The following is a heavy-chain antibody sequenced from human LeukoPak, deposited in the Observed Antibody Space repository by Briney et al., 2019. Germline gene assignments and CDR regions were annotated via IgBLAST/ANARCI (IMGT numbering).Heavy chain of an antibody. CDR1: GYSFTSYW. D-gene: IGHD3-10*01. CDR2: IYPGDSDT. J-gene: IGHJ6*03. Sequence: GESLKISCKGSGYSFTSYWIGWVRQMPGKGLEWMGIIYPGDSDTRYSPSFQGQVTISADKSISTAYLQWSSLKASDTAMYYCARHRRITMVRGVKPHYYTTTWTSGAKGPRSPSP. V-gene: IGHV5-51*01. CDR3: ARHRRITMVRGVKPHYYTTTWTS.